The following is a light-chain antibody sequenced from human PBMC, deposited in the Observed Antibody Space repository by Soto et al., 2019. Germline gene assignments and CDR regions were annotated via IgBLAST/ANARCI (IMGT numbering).Light chain of an antibody. CDR1: QSVLYRSNNQNY. CDR2: WAS. Sequence: DIVMTQSPESLAVSLGERATINCNSSQSVLYRSNNQNYLAWYQQKPGQPPKVIIYWASTRESGVPDRFSGSGSGTDFTLTISSVQAEDVAVYYCQQQFATPLTFGGGTKGEI. CDR3: QQQFATPLT. J-gene: IGKJ4*01. V-gene: IGKV4-1*01.